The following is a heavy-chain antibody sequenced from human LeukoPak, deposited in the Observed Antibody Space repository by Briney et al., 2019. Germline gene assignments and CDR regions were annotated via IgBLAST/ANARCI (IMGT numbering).Heavy chain of an antibody. D-gene: IGHD5-12*01. V-gene: IGHV3-7*01. CDR3: ARVGFIVATINSFDY. J-gene: IGHJ4*02. CDR1: GFTFTDTY. CDR2: IKQDGSEK. Sequence: GGSLRLSCAVSGFTFTDTYMTWIRQAPGKGLEWVANIKQDGSEKYYVDSVKGRFTISRDNAKNSLYLQMNSLRTEDTAVYYCARVGFIVATINSFDYWGQGTLVTVSS.